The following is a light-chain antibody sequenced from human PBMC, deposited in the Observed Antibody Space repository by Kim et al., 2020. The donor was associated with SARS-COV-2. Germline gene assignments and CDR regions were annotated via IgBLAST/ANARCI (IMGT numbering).Light chain of an antibody. J-gene: IGLJ2*01. CDR3: AAWDDNLNGPV. Sequence: GQKVTISCSGSSINIGSNTVTWYQQLPGTAPKLLMHSNNQRPSGVPERFSGSKSGTSASLAISGLQSEDEADYYCAAWDDNLNGPVFGGGTQLTVL. CDR2: SNN. V-gene: IGLV1-44*01. CDR1: SINIGSNT.